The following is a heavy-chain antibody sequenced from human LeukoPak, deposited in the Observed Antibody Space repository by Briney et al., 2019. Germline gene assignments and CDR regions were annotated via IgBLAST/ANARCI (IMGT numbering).Heavy chain of an antibody. Sequence: GGSLRLSCAASGFTFSDYYMSWIRQAPGKGLEWVSYISSSGSTIYYADSVKGRFTISRDNAKNSLYLQMNSLRAEDTAVYYCARDTRQQLVERFDYWGQGTLVTVSS. CDR2: ISSSGSTI. D-gene: IGHD6-13*01. CDR3: ARDTRQQLVERFDY. CDR1: GFTFSDYY. J-gene: IGHJ4*02. V-gene: IGHV3-11*01.